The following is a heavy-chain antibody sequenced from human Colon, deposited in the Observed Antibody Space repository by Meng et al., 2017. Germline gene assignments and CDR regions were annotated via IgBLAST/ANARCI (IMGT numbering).Heavy chain of an antibody. CDR1: GGSVSSGNYY. CDR2: VYYSGST. Sequence: SETLSLTCTVSGGSVSSGNYYWSWIRQPPGKGLEWIGYVYYSGSTKYNPSLKSRVTISVDTSKNLFSLKLSSVTAADTAVYYCARDFISGGRSFDYWGQGTLVTVSS. D-gene: IGHD3-16*01. J-gene: IGHJ4*02. V-gene: IGHV4-61*01. CDR3: ARDFISGGRSFDY.